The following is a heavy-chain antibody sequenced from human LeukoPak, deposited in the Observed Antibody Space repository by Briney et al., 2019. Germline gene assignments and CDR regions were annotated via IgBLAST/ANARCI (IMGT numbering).Heavy chain of an antibody. CDR2: ISAYNGNT. Sequence: ASVKVSCKASGYTFTSYGISWVRQAPGQGLEWMGWISAYNGNTNCAQKLQGRVTMTTDTSTSTAYMELRSLRSDDTAVYYCARRTIFSYYYGMDVWGQGTTVTVSS. D-gene: IGHD3-3*01. V-gene: IGHV1-18*01. J-gene: IGHJ6*02. CDR3: ARRTIFSYYYGMDV. CDR1: GYTFTSYG.